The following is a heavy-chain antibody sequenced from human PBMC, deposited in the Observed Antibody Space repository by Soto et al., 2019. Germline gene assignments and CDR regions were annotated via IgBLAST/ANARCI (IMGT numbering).Heavy chain of an antibody. V-gene: IGHV3-53*01. Sequence: EVQLVESGGGLIQPGGSLRLSCAVSGFTVSNNYMSWVRQAPGKGLEGVSVIYSGGYTAYGDSVKGRFTISRDNSKNTLFLKNNTLGPHAPAVFFWGMPPGGGGYWGQGTLVTVSS. J-gene: IGHJ4*02. CDR2: IYSGGYT. CDR3: GMPPGGGGY. D-gene: IGHD3-10*01. CDR1: GFTVSNNY.